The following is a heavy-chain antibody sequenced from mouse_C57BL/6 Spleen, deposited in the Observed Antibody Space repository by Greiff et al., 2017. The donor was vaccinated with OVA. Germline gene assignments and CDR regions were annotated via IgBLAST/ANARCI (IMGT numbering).Heavy chain of an antibody. Sequence: EVQLVESGGGLVKPGGSLKLSCAASGFTFSSYTMSWVRQTPEKRLEWVATISGGGGNTYYPDSVKGRFTISRDNAKNTLYLQMSSLRSEDTALYYCARQREGYDWSGYFDYWGQGTTLTVSS. J-gene: IGHJ2*01. D-gene: IGHD2-2*01. CDR3: ARQREGYDWSGYFDY. CDR2: ISGGGGNT. V-gene: IGHV5-9*01. CDR1: GFTFSSYT.